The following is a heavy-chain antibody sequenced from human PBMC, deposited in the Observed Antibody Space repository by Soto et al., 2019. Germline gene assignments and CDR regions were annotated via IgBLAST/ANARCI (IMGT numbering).Heavy chain of an antibody. CDR2: ISGSGGRT. V-gene: IGHV3-23*01. CDR1: GFTFSSYA. D-gene: IGHD6-19*01. J-gene: IGHJ5*02. CDR3: SKGGSRGWSFEP. Sequence: EVQLLESGGGLVQPGGSLRLSCAASGFTFSSYAMSWVRQAPGKGLAWVSAISGSGGRTYYADSVKGRFTISRDNSKNTLYLQRNSLRAEDTAVYDCSKGGSRGWSFEPWGQGTLVTVSS.